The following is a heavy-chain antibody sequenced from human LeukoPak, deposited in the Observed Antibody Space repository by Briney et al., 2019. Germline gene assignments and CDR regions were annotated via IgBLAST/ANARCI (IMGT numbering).Heavy chain of an antibody. J-gene: IGHJ5*02. V-gene: IGHV3-23*01. CDR2: ISGSGGST. CDR3: AKAPKFNYGGNGDWFDP. Sequence: PSETLSLTCAVYGGSFSGCYWSWVRQAPGKGLEWVSAISGSGGSTYYADSVKGRFTISRDNSKNTLYLQMNSLRAEDTAVYYCAKAPKFNYGGNGDWFDPWGQGTLVTVSS. CDR1: GGSFSGCY. D-gene: IGHD4-17*01.